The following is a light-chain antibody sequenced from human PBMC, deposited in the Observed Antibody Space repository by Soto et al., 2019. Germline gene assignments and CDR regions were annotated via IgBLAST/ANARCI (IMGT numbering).Light chain of an antibody. V-gene: IGKV3-20*01. CDR2: GAS. J-gene: IGKJ1*01. Sequence: ETVLTQSPATLSLSPGERSTLSCRASQSVSSSYLAWYQQKPGQAPRLLIYGASSRATGIPDRFSGSGSGTDFTLTISRLEPEDFAVYYCQQGETFGQGTKVDI. CDR3: QQGET. CDR1: QSVSSSY.